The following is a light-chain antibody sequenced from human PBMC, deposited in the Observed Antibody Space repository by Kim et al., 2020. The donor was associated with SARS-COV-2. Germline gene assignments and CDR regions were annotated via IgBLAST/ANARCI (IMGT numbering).Light chain of an antibody. CDR1: QEIRND. CDR3: LKDKKDPPT. Sequence: AIQMTQSPSSLSASVGDRVTITCRASQEIRNDLGWYQQKPGNAPKFLIYAASTLQSGVPSRFSGGGSGTDFTLTISSLQPEDFATYNCLKDKKDPPTFGEGTKVEIK. CDR2: AAS. V-gene: IGKV1-6*01. J-gene: IGKJ4*02.